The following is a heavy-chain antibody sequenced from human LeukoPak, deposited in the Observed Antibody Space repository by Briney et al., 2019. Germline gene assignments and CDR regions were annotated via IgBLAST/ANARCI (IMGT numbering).Heavy chain of an antibody. V-gene: IGHV4-38-2*02. CDR2: IYYRRTT. J-gene: IGHJ4*02. D-gene: IGHD2-15*01. Sequence: SETLSLTCTVSGYSISSGYDWGWIRHPPGKGLEWIGSIYYRRTTYYNPPLKSRVTISIDPSKNQFSLVLSSVTAADTAVYYCARDLGYSSGGSCYSFFFWGQGTLVTVSS. CDR1: GYSISSGYD. CDR3: ARDLGYSSGGSCYSFFF.